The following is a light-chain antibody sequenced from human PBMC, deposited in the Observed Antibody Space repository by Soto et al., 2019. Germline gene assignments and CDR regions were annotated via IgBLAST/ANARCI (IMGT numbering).Light chain of an antibody. CDR2: EVT. J-gene: IGLJ2*01. CDR3: ASYTGTNILL. Sequence: QSVLTQPASVSGSPGQSITISCTGTSSDIGVYDYVSWYQQHPGKAPKLIIYEVTNRPSGVSDRFSGFKSGNTASLTISGLQAEDEADYYCASYTGTNILLFGGGTKVTVL. CDR1: SSDIGVYDY. V-gene: IGLV2-14*01.